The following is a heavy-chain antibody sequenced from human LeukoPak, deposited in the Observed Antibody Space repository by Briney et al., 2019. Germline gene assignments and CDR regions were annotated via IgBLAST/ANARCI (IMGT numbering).Heavy chain of an antibody. J-gene: IGHJ5*02. V-gene: IGHV5-51*01. CDR3: ARLSYDFWSGYKSIPNWFDP. CDR2: IYPGDSDT. D-gene: IGHD3-3*01. CDR1: GYSFTNYW. Sequence: GESLKISCKGSGYSFTNYWIGWVRQMPGKGLEWMGIIYPGDSDTRYSPSFQGQVTISADKSISTAYLQWSSLKASDTAMYYCARLSYDFWSGYKSIPNWFDPSRQGTLVTVSS.